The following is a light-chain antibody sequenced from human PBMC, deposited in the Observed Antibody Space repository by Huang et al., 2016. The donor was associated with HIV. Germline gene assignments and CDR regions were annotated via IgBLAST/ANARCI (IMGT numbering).Light chain of an antibody. CDR3: QEFNNFFLT. CDR2: DAS. CDR1: QGINNA. V-gene: IGKV1D-13*01. Sequence: AVQLTQSPSSLSASVGDIVNITCRASQGINNALAWYQQKPGKAPKLLIYDASTLKSGVPSRFSGSGSGTDFTLTISSLQSEDFAIYYCQEFNNFFLTFGGGTKVEIK. J-gene: IGKJ4*01.